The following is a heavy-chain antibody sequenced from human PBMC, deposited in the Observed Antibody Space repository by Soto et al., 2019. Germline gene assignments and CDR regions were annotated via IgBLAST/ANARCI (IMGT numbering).Heavy chain of an antibody. V-gene: IGHV3-23*01. Sequence: GGSLRLSCAASGFSFSTYAMTWVRQAPGKGLEWVSVVSGNGDTSYYAESVKDRFTISRDNSKNTSYLEMNSLRGDDTAVYYCAKVYGSGSRPYYCGMDVWGQGTMVTVSS. J-gene: IGHJ6*02. CDR1: GFSFSTYA. CDR2: VSGNGDTS. D-gene: IGHD2-15*01. CDR3: AKVYGSGSRPYYCGMDV.